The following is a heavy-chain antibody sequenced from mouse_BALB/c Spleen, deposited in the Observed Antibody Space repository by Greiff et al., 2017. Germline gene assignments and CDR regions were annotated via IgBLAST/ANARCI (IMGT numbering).Heavy chain of an antibody. CDR1: GFTFSSYA. D-gene: IGHD2-2*01. V-gene: IGHV5-9-4*01. Sequence: EVNLVESGGGLVKPGGSLKLSCAASGFTFSSYAMSWVRQSPEKRLEWVAEISSGGSYTYYPDTVTGRFTISRDNAKNTLYLEMSSLRSEDTAMYYCARDEGLRQGSYYAMDYWGQGTSVTVSS. J-gene: IGHJ4*01. CDR3: ARDEGLRQGSYYAMDY. CDR2: ISSGGSYT.